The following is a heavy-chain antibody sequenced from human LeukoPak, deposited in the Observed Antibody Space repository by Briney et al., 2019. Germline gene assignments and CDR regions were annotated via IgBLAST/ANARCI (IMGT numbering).Heavy chain of an antibody. CDR3: VRVANNWDYYYYMDV. V-gene: IGHV3-20*04. D-gene: IGHD3-16*01. CDR1: GFTFDDYG. CDR2: INWNGGST. J-gene: IGHJ6*03. Sequence: PGGSLRLSCAASGFTFDDYGMSWVRQAPGKGLEWVSGINWNGGSTGYADSVKGRFTISRDNAKNSLYLQMNSLRAEDTAVFYCVRVANNWDYYYYMDVWGKGTTVTVSS.